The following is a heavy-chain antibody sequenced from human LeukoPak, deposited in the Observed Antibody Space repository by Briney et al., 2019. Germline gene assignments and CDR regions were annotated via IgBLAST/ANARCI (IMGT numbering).Heavy chain of an antibody. J-gene: IGHJ4*02. D-gene: IGHD5-18*01. CDR1: GFNFNYYA. CDR3: ARHDSFIPY. CDR2: ISDNEEVP. Sequence: PGGSLRLSCAASGFNFNYYAMSWLRQAPGKGLEWVSGISDNEEVPYYTDSVKGRFTISRDNAKNTVYLQLNNLRADDTAVYFCARHDSFIPYWGQGTLVSVSS. V-gene: IGHV3-23*01.